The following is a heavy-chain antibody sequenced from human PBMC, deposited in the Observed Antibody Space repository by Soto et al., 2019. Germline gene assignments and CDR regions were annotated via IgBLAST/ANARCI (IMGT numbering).Heavy chain of an antibody. D-gene: IGHD2-2*02. Sequence: QVQLQESGPGLVKPSETLSLTCTVSGGSINGYYWSWIRQPPGKGLEWIGYIYYSRSTNYNPSLRGRVTISVDTSKNQFSLTVNSVTAADTAVYYCARDIPGDGPWGQGTLVTVSS. J-gene: IGHJ5*02. CDR3: ARDIPGDGP. CDR1: GGSINGYY. V-gene: IGHV4-59*01. CDR2: IYYSRST.